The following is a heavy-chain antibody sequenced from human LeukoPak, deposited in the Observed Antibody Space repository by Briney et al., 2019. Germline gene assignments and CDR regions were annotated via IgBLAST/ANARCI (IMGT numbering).Heavy chain of an antibody. D-gene: IGHD1-7*01. J-gene: IGHJ4*02. CDR2: IYYSGST. Sequence: SQTLSLTCTVSGGSISSGGYYWSWIRQHPGKGLEWIGYIYYSGSTYYNPSLKSRVTMSVDTSKNQFSPKLSSVTAADTAVYYCARMRTGTGELDYWGQGTLVTVSS. CDR3: ARMRTGTGELDY. V-gene: IGHV4-31*03. CDR1: GGSISSGGYY.